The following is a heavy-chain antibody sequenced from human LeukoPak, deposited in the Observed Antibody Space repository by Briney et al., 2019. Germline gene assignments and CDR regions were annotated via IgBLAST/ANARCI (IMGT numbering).Heavy chain of an antibody. V-gene: IGHV3-30-3*01. CDR1: GFTFSSYA. CDR3: ARVHNWNYGLLYDY. Sequence: GGSLRLSCAASGFTFSSYAMRWVRQAPGKGLEWVAVISYDGSNKHYADSVKGRFTISRDNSKNTLYLQMNSLRAEDTAVYYCARVHNWNYGLLYDYWAREPWSPSPQ. J-gene: IGHJ4*02. D-gene: IGHD1-7*01. CDR2: ISYDGSNK.